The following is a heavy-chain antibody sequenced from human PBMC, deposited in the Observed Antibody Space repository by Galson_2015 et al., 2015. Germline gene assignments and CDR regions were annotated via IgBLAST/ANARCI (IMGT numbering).Heavy chain of an antibody. Sequence: PALVKPTQTLTLTCTFSGFSLSTSGVSVGWIRQPPGKALEWHALIDWDDDKYYSTSLKTRLTIYRDTSKNQVVLTMTNMGPVDTTTYYCARGCPVVPRGMDVWGQGTTVTVSS. D-gene: IGHD3-22*01. CDR3: ARGCPVVPRGMDV. CDR1: GFSLSTSGVS. CDR2: IDWDDDK. V-gene: IGHV2-70*01. J-gene: IGHJ6*02.